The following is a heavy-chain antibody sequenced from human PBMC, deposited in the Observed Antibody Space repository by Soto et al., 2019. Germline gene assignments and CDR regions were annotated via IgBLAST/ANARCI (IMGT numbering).Heavy chain of an antibody. J-gene: IGHJ5*02. D-gene: IGHD2-2*01. CDR1: GYTFTSYD. CDR2: MNPNSGNT. CDR3: ARRSTNYNWFDP. Sequence: ASVKVSCKASGYTFTSYDINWVRQATGQGLEWMGWMNPNSGNTGFAQKFQGRVTMTRNTSISTAYMELSSLRSEDTAVYYCARRSTNYNWFDPWGQGTLVTVSS. V-gene: IGHV1-8*01.